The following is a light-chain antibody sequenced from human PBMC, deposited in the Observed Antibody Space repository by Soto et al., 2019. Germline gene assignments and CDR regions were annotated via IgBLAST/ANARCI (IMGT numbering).Light chain of an antibody. J-gene: IGLJ1*01. V-gene: IGLV1-40*01. Sequence: QSVLTQPPSVSGAPGHRVTISCTGSSSNIGAGYDVHWYQQLPGTAPKLLIYGNSNRPSGVPDRFSGSKSGTSASLAITGLQAEDEADYSCQSYDSSLSGYVFGTGTKDTVL. CDR3: QSYDSSLSGYV. CDR2: GNS. CDR1: SSNIGAGYD.